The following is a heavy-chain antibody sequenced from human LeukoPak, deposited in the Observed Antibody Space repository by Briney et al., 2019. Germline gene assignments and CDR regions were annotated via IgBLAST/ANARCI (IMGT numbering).Heavy chain of an antibody. CDR3: ARSAAGSPFYFEI. V-gene: IGHV1-18*01. J-gene: IGHJ4*02. D-gene: IGHD3-9*01. Sequence: RPSVKVSCKPSGYTFTSYGISWVRQAPGHGLEWMGWISAYNGDTKHAQKFLGRVTMTTETSTSTAYMELRSLRSDDTAVYYCARSAAGSPFYFEIWGQGTLVTVSS. CDR2: ISAYNGDT. CDR1: GYTFTSYG.